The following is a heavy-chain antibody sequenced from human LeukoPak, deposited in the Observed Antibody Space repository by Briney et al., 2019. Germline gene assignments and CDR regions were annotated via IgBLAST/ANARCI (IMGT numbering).Heavy chain of an antibody. D-gene: IGHD1-26*01. CDR3: ARDPVGWELPTSYYYYYMDV. CDR2: ISSSSSSI. Sequence: GGSLRLSCAPPGFTLSAYSMNWVRQAPGKGLEWVSYISSSSSSIYYADSVKGRFTISRDNAKNSLYLQMNSLRAEDTAVYYCARDPVGWELPTSYYYYYMDVWGKGTTVTVSS. V-gene: IGHV3-48*01. CDR1: GFTLSAYS. J-gene: IGHJ6*03.